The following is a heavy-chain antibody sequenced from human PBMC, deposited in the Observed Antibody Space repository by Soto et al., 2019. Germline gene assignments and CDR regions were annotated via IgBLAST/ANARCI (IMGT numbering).Heavy chain of an antibody. CDR3: AKDTHCSSTSCQFYYYYGMDV. CDR1: GFTFNDYA. V-gene: IGHV3-43D*04. CDR2: ISWDGGST. D-gene: IGHD2-2*01. J-gene: IGHJ6*02. Sequence: PGGSLRLSCAASGFTFNDYAMHWVRQAPGKGLEWVSLISWDGGSTYYADSVEGRFTISRDNSKNSLYLQMNSLRAEDTALYYCAKDTHCSSTSCQFYYYYGMDVWGQGTTVTVSS.